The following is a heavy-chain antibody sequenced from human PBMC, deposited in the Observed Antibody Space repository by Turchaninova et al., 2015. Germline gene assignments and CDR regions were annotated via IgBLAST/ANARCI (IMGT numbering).Heavy chain of an antibody. V-gene: IGHV5-51*01. D-gene: IGHD4/OR15-4a*01. J-gene: IGHJ4*02. CDR3: ARRRGDYGVGEFDY. Sequence: EVQLVQSGVEVKKPGESLKISCKASGYSFINYRIAWVRQVPGKGLEWMGVINPAASNARYSPSFQRQGICPADKAINTAYLQWSTLRPSDTAMYYCARRRGDYGVGEFDYWGQGTLVTVSS. CDR2: INPAASNA. CDR1: GYSFINYR.